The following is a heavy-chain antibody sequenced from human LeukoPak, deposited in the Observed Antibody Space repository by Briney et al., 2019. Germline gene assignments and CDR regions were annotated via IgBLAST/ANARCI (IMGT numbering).Heavy chain of an antibody. Sequence: PSETLSLTCTVSGGSTSSYYWSWIRQPPGKGLEWIGYIYYSGSTNYNPSLKSRVTISVDTSKNQFSLRLSSVTAADTAVYYCARHRYYYDSSGYYYQPWGQGTLVTVSS. D-gene: IGHD3-22*01. CDR1: GGSTSSYY. CDR3: ARHRYYYDSSGYYYQP. J-gene: IGHJ5*02. CDR2: IYYSGST. V-gene: IGHV4-59*01.